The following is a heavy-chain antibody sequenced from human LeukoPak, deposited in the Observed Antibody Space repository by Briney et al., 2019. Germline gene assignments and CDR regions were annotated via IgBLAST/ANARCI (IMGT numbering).Heavy chain of an antibody. CDR3: ASPGEVGANPLDY. CDR2: SDPEDGET. J-gene: IGHJ4*02. V-gene: IGHV1-24*01. D-gene: IGHD1-26*01. Sequence: ASVKVSCKVSGYTLTELSMHWVRQAPGKGLEWMGGSDPEDGETIYAQKFQGRVTMTEDTSTDTAYMELSSLRSEDTAVYYCASPGEVGANPLDYWGQGTLVTVSS. CDR1: GYTLTELS.